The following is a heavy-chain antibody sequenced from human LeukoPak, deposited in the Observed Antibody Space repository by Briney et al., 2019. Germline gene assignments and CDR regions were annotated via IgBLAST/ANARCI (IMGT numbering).Heavy chain of an antibody. CDR2: TSGSGGNT. CDR3: AKDMLRANPNYFDY. J-gene: IGHJ4*02. D-gene: IGHD3-10*01. CDR1: GFTFSSYA. Sequence: PGGSLRLSCAASGFTFSSYAMSWVRQAPGKGLEWVSATSGSGGNTYYADSVKGRFTISRDNSKNTLYLQMNSLRAEDSAVYYCAKDMLRANPNYFDYWGQGTLVTVSS. V-gene: IGHV3-23*01.